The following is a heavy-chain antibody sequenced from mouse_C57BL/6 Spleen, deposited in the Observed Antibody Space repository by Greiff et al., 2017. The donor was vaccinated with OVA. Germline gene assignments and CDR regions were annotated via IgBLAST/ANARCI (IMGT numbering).Heavy chain of an antibody. CDR1: GYTFTSYW. Sequence: QVQLQQSGADLVKPGASVTVSCKASGYTFTSYWMHWVKQRPGQGLEWIGRIHPSDSDTHYHQKVKGKATLTVDKASSTAYMQLSSLTSEDSAVYYCAPFIPWFAYWGQGTLVTVSA. D-gene: IGHD1-1*01. CDR2: IHPSDSDT. V-gene: IGHV1-74*01. J-gene: IGHJ3*01. CDR3: APFIPWFAY.